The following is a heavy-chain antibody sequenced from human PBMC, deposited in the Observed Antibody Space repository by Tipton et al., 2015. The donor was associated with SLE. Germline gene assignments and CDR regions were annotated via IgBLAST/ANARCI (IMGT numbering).Heavy chain of an antibody. V-gene: IGHV3-30*02. CDR1: GFTFNNYG. CDR2: IRHDGSAK. CDR3: AKMGRAFDI. D-gene: IGHD1-26*01. J-gene: IGHJ3*02. Sequence: SLRLSCAASGFTFNNYGMHWVRQAPGRGLPWVAFIRHDGSAKYYADSLQGRFSVSRDNSENTLYLQMNSLRAEDTAVYYCAKMGRAFDIWGQGTMVTVSS.